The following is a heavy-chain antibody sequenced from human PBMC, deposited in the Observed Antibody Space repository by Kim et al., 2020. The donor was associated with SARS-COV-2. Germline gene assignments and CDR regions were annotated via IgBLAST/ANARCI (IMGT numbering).Heavy chain of an antibody. CDR1: GGSFSGYY. CDR2: INHSGST. Sequence: SETLSLTCAVYGGSFSGYYWSWIRQPPGKGLEWIGEINHSGSTNYNPSLKSRVTISVDTSKNQFSLKLSSVTAADTAVYYCARLKATTVVPPYTYYYYYGMDVWGQGTTVTVSS. J-gene: IGHJ6*02. D-gene: IGHD4-17*01. CDR3: ARLKATTVVPPYTYYYYYGMDV. V-gene: IGHV4-34*01.